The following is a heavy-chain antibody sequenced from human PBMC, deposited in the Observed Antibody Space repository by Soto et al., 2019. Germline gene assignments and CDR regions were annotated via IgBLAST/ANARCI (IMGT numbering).Heavy chain of an antibody. CDR2: IVPIVDTS. D-gene: IGHD5-12*01. J-gene: IGHJ4*02. CDR3: VRVVAIHGYPDN. CDR1: GGTFSSYA. V-gene: IGHV1-69*05. Sequence: QVQLVQSGAEVRQPASSVKVSCKTSGGTFSSYAISWVRQAPGQGLEWMGGIVPIVDTSTYAQKFQGRVTSTPDQFTGTGHPELTSLKSHDSAVYSFVRVVAIHGYPDNWGQGTLVTVFS.